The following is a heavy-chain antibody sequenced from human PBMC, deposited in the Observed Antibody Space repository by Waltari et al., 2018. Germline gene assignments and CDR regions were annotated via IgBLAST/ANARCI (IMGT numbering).Heavy chain of an antibody. CDR2: IHYIGDT. D-gene: IGHD6-19*01. J-gene: IGHJ3*02. CDR3: ARNQRGWFDAFDI. Sequence: QLQLQESGPGPVEPSETLSLTCTASGTSISNINYYWGWIRQPRGTGLQWIGSIHYIGDTYYSSSLKSRVIISVDTSNNQFSLRLTSVTAADTAIYFCARNQRGWFDAFDIWGQGTAVTVSS. V-gene: IGHV4-39*07. CDR1: GTSISNINYY.